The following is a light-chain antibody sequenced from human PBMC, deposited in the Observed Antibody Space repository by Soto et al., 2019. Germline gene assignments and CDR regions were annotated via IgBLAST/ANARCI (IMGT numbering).Light chain of an antibody. CDR2: KAS. CDR1: QSISSW. CDR3: QHYNTYPLT. V-gene: IGKV1-5*03. J-gene: IGKJ4*01. Sequence: DIQMTQSPSTLSASVGDRVTITCRARQSISSWLAWYQHKPGKAPNLLIYKASSLESGAPARFSGSGSGTEFTLTISSLQPDDFATYYCQHYNTYPLTFGGGTKVEIK.